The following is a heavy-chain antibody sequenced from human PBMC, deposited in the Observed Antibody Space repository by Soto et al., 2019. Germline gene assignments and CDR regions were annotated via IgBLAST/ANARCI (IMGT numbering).Heavy chain of an antibody. CDR3: ARRRYYYDSSGYYYFWFDP. CDR2: ISGSGGST. V-gene: IGHV3-23*01. D-gene: IGHD3-22*01. J-gene: IGHJ5*02. Sequence: VGSLRVSCAASGFTFSSYAMSWVRQAPGKGLEWVSAISGSGGSTYYADSVKGRFTISRDNSKNSLYLQMNSLRAEDTAVYYCARRRYYYDSSGYYYFWFDPWGQGTLVTVSS. CDR1: GFTFSSYA.